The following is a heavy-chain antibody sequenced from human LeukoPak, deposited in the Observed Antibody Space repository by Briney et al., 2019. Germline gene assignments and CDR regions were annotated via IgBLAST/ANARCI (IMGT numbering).Heavy chain of an antibody. CDR1: GFTFSSYS. CDR2: ISRSSGTV. V-gene: IGHV3-48*02. Sequence: PGGSLRLSCAASGFTFSSYSMSWVRQAPGKGLEWVSYISRSSGTVYYADSVEGRFTISRDSARNSLYLQMNSLRDEDTAVYYCARDRSTATRWGIDYWGQGTLVTVSS. CDR3: ARDRSTATRWGIDY. D-gene: IGHD3-16*01. J-gene: IGHJ4*02.